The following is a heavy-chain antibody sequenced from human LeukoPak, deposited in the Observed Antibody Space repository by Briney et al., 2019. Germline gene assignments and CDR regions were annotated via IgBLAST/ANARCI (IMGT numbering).Heavy chain of an antibody. D-gene: IGHD6-19*01. CDR3: ARDWTGAVAGTFDY. CDR2: ISPYNGNT. J-gene: IGHJ4*02. V-gene: IGHV1-18*01. Sequence: GASVKVSCKASGYTFTTYGISWVRQAPGQGLEWMGWISPYNGNTNYAQKLQGRLTMTTDTSTSTAYMELRSLRSDDTAVYYCARDWTGAVAGTFDYWGQGTLVTVSS. CDR1: GYTFTTYG.